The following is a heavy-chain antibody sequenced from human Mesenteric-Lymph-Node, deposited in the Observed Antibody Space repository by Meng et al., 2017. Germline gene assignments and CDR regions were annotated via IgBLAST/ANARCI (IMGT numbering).Heavy chain of an antibody. CDR3: ARVAAAGNEWFDP. Sequence: QVQLQDPGPGLVKPSQTLSLTCTVSGGSISSGDYYWSWIRQPPGKGLEWIGEIYHSGSTNYNPSLKSRVTISVDKSKNQFSLKLSSVTAADTAVYYCARVAAAGNEWFDPWGQGTLVTVSS. CDR2: IYHSGST. D-gene: IGHD6-13*01. V-gene: IGHV4-30-4*01. J-gene: IGHJ5*02. CDR1: GGSISSGDYY.